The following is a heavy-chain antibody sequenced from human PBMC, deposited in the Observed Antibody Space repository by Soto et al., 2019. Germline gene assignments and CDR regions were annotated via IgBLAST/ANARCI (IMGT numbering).Heavy chain of an antibody. CDR3: AKDSSTGLVTSYYYGMDV. CDR2: ISYDGSHK. Sequence: QVQLVESGGGXXXXGXXXXXXCAASXXXXXXXAMHXXXQAPGKGLEWVAVISYDGSHKYYADSVKGRFSISRDNSKNTLYLQMNSLRVEDTAVYYCAKDSSTGLVTSYYYGMDVWGQGTTVTVSS. D-gene: IGHD6-13*01. V-gene: IGHV3-30*18. CDR1: XXXXXXXA. J-gene: IGHJ6*02.